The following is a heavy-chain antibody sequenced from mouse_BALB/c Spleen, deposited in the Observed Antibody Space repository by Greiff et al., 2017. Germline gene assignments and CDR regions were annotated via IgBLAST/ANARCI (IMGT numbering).Heavy chain of an antibody. CDR2: INPSNGRT. Sequence: VQLQQPGAELVKPGASVKLSCKASGYTFTSYWMHWVKQRPGQGLEWIGEINPSNGRTNYNEKFKSKATLTVDKSSSTAYMQLSSLTSEDSAVYYCARYGNYEAWFAYWGQGTLVTVSA. V-gene: IGHV1S81*02. D-gene: IGHD2-1*01. CDR1: GYTFTSYW. J-gene: IGHJ3*01. CDR3: ARYGNYEAWFAY.